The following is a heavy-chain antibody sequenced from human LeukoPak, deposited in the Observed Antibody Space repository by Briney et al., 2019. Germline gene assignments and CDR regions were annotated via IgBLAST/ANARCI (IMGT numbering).Heavy chain of an antibody. J-gene: IGHJ5*02. CDR3: ARATQYCSGGSCYDTWFDP. V-gene: IGHV3-21*01. CDR1: GFTFSSYS. Sequence: PGGSLRLSCAASGFTFSSYSMNCVRQAPGKGLGWVSSISSRSSYRYYADSMKGRFTISRDNAKNSLYLQMNSLRAEDTAVYYCARATQYCSGGSCYDTWFDPWGQGTLVTVSS. D-gene: IGHD2-15*01. CDR2: ISSRSSYR.